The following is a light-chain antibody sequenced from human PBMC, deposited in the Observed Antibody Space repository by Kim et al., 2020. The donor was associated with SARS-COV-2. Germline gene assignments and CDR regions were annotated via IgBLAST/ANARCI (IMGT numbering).Light chain of an antibody. CDR3: QQYNSYPWT. Sequence: ASMGDRVTITCRASQTISSWLAWYSQTAGKAPKLLIYHASNLQSGVPSRFSGSGSGTEFTLTISSLQPDDFATYYCQQYNSYPWTFGQGTKVDIK. CDR2: HAS. CDR1: QTISSW. V-gene: IGKV1-5*03. J-gene: IGKJ1*01.